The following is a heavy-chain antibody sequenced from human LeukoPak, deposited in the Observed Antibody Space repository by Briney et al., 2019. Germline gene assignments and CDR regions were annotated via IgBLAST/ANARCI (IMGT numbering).Heavy chain of an antibody. Sequence: GSLRLSCAASGFTFSSYSMNWVRQAPGKGLEWVSSISSSSYIYYADSVKGRFTISRDNAKNSLYLQMNSLRAEDTAVYYCARDVRDIVVVVASPEDYYYGMDVWGKGTTVTVSS. J-gene: IGHJ6*04. CDR3: ARDVRDIVVVVASPEDYYYGMDV. CDR2: ISSSSYI. V-gene: IGHV3-21*01. D-gene: IGHD2-15*01. CDR1: GFTFSSYS.